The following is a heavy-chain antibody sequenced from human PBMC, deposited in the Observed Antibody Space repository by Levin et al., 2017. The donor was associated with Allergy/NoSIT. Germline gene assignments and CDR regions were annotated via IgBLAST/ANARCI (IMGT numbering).Heavy chain of an antibody. CDR1: GFTFSSHT. CDR3: ARDVPDYAS. V-gene: IGHV3-30-3*01. J-gene: IGHJ5*02. CDR2: ILFDGSEK. D-gene: IGHD4-17*01. Sequence: QAGGSLRLSCAVSGFTFSSHTMHWVRQPPGKGLEWVAVILFDGSEKYYADSVRGRFIISRDNFRSTLYLQMNSLRVEDTAVYYCARDVPDYASWGQGTLVTVSS.